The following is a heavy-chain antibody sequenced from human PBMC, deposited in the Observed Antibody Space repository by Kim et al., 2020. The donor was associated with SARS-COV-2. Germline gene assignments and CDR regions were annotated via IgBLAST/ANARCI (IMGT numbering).Heavy chain of an antibody. J-gene: IGHJ6*02. CDR2: ISSSSSYI. Sequence: GGSLRLSCAASGFTFSSYSMNWVRQAPGKGLEWVSSISSSSSYIYYADSVKGRFTISRDNAKNSLYLQMNSLRAEDTAVYYCARDLGSGAAAGTGYYYYYGMDVWGQGTTVTVSS. CDR3: ARDLGSGAAAGTGYYYYYGMDV. CDR1: GFTFSSYS. V-gene: IGHV3-21*01. D-gene: IGHD6-13*01.